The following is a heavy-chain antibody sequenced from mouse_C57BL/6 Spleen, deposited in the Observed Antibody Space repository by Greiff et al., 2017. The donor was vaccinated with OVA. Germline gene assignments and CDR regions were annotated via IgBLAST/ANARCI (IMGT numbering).Heavy chain of an antibody. CDR3: AREDDYDVARFAY. Sequence: QVQLQQPGAELVRPGSSVKLSCKASGYTFTSYWMDWVKQRPGQGLEWIGNIYPSDSETHYNQKFKDKATLTVDKSSSTAYMQLSSLTSEDSAVYYCAREDDYDVARFAYWGQGTLVTVSA. D-gene: IGHD2-4*01. CDR1: GYTFTSYW. CDR2: IYPSDSET. J-gene: IGHJ3*01. V-gene: IGHV1-61*01.